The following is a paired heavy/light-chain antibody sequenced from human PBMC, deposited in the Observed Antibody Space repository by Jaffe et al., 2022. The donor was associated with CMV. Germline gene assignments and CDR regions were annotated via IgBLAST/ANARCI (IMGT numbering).Heavy chain of an antibody. CDR2: IFKSGSS. D-gene: IGHD3-10*01. V-gene: IGHV4-31*03. CDR3: AREGPGGSGTYDY. CDR1: GGSISSDDYN. J-gene: IGHJ4*02. Sequence: QVQLQESGPGLVKPSETLSLTCTVSGGSISSDDYNWSWIRQRPGKGLEWIGYIFKSGSSYYNPSLKSRVIISGDTSKNQFSLKLSSVTAADTAVYYCAREGPGGSGTYDYWGQGTLVTVSS.
Light chain of an antibody. CDR1: QSISNY. V-gene: IGKV1-39*01. J-gene: IGKJ2*01. CDR2: AAS. Sequence: DIQMTQSPSSLSASMGDRVTISCRASQSISNYLNWYQHKPGRAPKLLIYAASTLHGGVPSRFSGSGSGTDFTLTISSLQPEDFATYYCQQSYSSPPYTFGQGTKLEIK. CDR3: QQSYSSPPYT.